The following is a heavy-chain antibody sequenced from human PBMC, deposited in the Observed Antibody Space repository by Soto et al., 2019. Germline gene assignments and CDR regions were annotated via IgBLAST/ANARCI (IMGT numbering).Heavy chain of an antibody. CDR1: GFTFSSYA. CDR3: ARDPVVRGYDYSRLGPNDY. CDR2: ISYDGSNK. V-gene: IGHV3-30-3*01. Sequence: GGSLRLSCAASGFTFSSYAMHWVRQAPGKGLEWVAVISYDGSNKYYADSVKGRFTISRDNSKNTLYLQMNSLRAEDTAVYYCARDPVVRGYDYSRLGPNDYWGQGTLVTVSS. J-gene: IGHJ4*02. D-gene: IGHD5-12*01.